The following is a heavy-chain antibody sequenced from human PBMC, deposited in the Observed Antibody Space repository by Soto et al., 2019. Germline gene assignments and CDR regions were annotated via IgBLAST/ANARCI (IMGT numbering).Heavy chain of an antibody. Sequence: PGQSLNISCAASGFTFSSYAMSWVRHAPGKGLEWVSGIGASGAGTYYADSVKGRFTISRDNSKNTLHLQMNSLRAEDTAVYYCALRKTGSYFDYWGQGTLVTVSS. D-gene: IGHD1-26*01. CDR2: IGASGAGT. J-gene: IGHJ4*02. CDR1: GFTFSSYA. CDR3: ALRKTGSYFDY. V-gene: IGHV3-23*01.